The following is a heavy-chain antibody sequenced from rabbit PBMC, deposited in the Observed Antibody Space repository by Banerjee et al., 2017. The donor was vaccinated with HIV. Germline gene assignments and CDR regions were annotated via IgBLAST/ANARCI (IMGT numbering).Heavy chain of an antibody. Sequence: QEQLKESGGGLVQPGGTLKLSCKASGFDFSIYYMSWVRQAPGKGLEWIGCINTISGDTVYATWAKGRFTISKASWTTVTLQMTSLTAADTASYFCARDLAGVIGWNFNLWGQGTLVTVS. CDR2: INTISGDT. V-gene: IGHV1S45*01. J-gene: IGHJ4*01. CDR3: ARDLAGVIGWNFNL. D-gene: IGHD4-1*01. CDR1: GFDFSIYYM.